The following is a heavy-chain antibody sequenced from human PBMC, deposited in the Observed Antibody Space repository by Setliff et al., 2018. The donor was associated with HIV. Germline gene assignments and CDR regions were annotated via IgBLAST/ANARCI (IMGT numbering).Heavy chain of an antibody. V-gene: IGHV1-2*02. J-gene: IGHJ3*02. Sequence: GASVKVSCKASGYTFTGYYMHWVRQAPGQGLEWMGWINPNSGGTNYAQKFQGRVTMTRDTSISTAYMGLSRLRSDDTAVYYCARDRYYDSSGYYWFDAFDIWGQGTMVTVSS. CDR2: INPNSGGT. CDR1: GYTFTGYY. CDR3: ARDRYYDSSGYYWFDAFDI. D-gene: IGHD3-22*01.